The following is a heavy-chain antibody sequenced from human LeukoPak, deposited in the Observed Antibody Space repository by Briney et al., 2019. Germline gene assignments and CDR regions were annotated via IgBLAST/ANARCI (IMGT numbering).Heavy chain of an antibody. J-gene: IGHJ4*02. V-gene: IGHV3-30-3*01. CDR2: ISYDANIGSNK. CDR3: AKKYGVTVYGSGLNYFDY. CDR1: GFTFSRYA. Sequence: QAGGSLRLSCATSGFTFSRYAMHWVRQAPGKGLEWVALISYDANIGSNKYYADSVKGRFTISRDNSKSTLYLQMNSLRAEDTAIYYCAKKYGVTVYGSGLNYFDYWGQGTLVTVSS. D-gene: IGHD6-19*01.